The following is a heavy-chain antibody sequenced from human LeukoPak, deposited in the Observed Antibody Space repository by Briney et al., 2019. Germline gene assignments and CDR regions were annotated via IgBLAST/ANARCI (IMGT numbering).Heavy chain of an antibody. CDR2: INPSGGST. Sequence: GASVKVSCKASGYTFTSYYMHWVRQAPGQGLEWMGIINPSGGSTSYAQKFQGRVTMTRDTSTSTVYMELSSLRSEDTAVYYCVYWGSSTHNWFDPWGQGTLVTVSS. D-gene: IGHD2-2*01. CDR3: VYWGSSTHNWFDP. V-gene: IGHV1-46*01. J-gene: IGHJ5*02. CDR1: GYTFTSYY.